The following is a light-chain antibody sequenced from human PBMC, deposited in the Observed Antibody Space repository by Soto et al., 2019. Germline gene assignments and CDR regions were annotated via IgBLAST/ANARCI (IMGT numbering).Light chain of an antibody. Sequence: ILLTQSPATLSVSPGEGATLSCRASQSVRSNLAWYLQKPGQAPRLLFYGASTRATGIPARFSGSGSGTDFTLTISRLEPEDFSVYYCQQYGSSPLITFGQGTRLEIK. CDR1: QSVRSN. V-gene: IGKV3-20*01. CDR3: QQYGSSPLIT. J-gene: IGKJ5*01. CDR2: GAS.